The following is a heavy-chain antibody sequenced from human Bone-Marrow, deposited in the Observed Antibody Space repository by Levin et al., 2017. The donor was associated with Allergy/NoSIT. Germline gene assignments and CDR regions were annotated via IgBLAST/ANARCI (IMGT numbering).Heavy chain of an antibody. CDR3: ARVRSDPGGYPYPFFDY. CDR1: GDSVSSKSTA. D-gene: IGHD3-16*01. J-gene: IGHJ4*02. CDR2: THYRSKWYS. Sequence: RSQTLSLTCAISGDSVSSKSTAWNWIRQSPSRGLEWLGRTHYRSKWYSDYALSVKSRITINADTSKNQFSLQLRSVTPEDTAVYYCARVRSDPGGYPYPFFDYWGQGTLVTVSS. V-gene: IGHV6-1*01.